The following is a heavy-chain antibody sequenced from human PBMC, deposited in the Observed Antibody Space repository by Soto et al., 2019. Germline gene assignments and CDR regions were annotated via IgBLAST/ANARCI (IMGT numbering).Heavy chain of an antibody. CDR1: GFTFSSYA. J-gene: IGHJ4*02. D-gene: IGHD1-7*01. V-gene: IGHV3-23*01. Sequence: GGSLRLSCAASGFTFSSYAMSWVRQAPGKGLEWVSAISGSGGSTYYEDSVKGRFTISRDNSKNTLYLQMNSLRAEDTALYYCAKDMGNYVRGFDYWGQGTLVTVSS. CDR3: AKDMGNYVRGFDY. CDR2: ISGSGGST.